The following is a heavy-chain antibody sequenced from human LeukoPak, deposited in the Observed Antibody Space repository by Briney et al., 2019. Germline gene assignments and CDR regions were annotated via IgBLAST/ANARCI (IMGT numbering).Heavy chain of an antibody. CDR1: GGSISSSSYY. CDR2: IYYSGST. J-gene: IGHJ4*02. D-gene: IGHD3-3*01. Sequence: PSETLSLTCTVSGGSISSSSYYWGWIRQPPGKGLEWIGSIYYSGSTYYNPSLKSRVTISVDTSKNQFSLKQSSVTAADTAVYYCARTSITIFGVVTTFDYWGQGTLVTVSS. V-gene: IGHV4-39*01. CDR3: ARTSITIFGVVTTFDY.